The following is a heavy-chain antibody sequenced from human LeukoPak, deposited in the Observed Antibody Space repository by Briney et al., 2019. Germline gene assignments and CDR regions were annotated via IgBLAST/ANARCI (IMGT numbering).Heavy chain of an antibody. J-gene: IGHJ6*02. CDR2: INPSGGST. CDR3: ASEGGYCSSTSCSRGTNNGMDV. D-gene: IGHD2-2*03. CDR1: GYTFTSYY. Sequence: ASVKVSCKASGYTFTSYYMHWVRQAPGQGLEWMGIINPSGGSTSYAQKVQGRVTMTRDTATSTGYMELRSLRSEDTAVYYCASEGGYCSSTSCSRGTNNGMDVWGQGTTVTVSS. V-gene: IGHV1-46*01.